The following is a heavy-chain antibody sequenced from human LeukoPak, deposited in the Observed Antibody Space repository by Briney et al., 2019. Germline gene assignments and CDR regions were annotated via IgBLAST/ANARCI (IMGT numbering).Heavy chain of an antibody. CDR1: GFTFSSYA. CDR3: ARDALRDDAFDI. CDR2: ISGSGGST. J-gene: IGHJ3*02. Sequence: PGGSLRLSCAASGFTFSSYAMSWVRQAPGKGLEWVSAISGSGGSTYSADSVKGRFTISRDNSRNTLYLQVNSLRAEDTAVYYCARDALRDDAFDIWGQGTLVTVSS. V-gene: IGHV3-23*01.